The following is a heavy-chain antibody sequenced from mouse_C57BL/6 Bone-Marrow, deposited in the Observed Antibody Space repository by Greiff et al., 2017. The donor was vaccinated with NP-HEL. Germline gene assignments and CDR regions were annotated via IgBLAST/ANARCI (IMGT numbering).Heavy chain of an antibody. CDR1: GYTFTSYG. V-gene: IGHV1-81*01. D-gene: IGHD1-1*01. CDR2: IYPRSGNT. CDR3: ASYYLTLYYAMDY. J-gene: IGHJ4*01. Sequence: VQLQESGAELARPGASVKLSCKASGYTFTSYGISWVKQRTGQGLEWIGEIYPRSGNTYYNEKFKGKATLTADKSSSTAYMELRSLTSEDSAVYFCASYYLTLYYAMDYWGQGTSVTVSS.